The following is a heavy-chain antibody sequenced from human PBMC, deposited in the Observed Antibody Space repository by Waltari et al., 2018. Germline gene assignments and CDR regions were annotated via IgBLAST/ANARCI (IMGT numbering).Heavy chain of an antibody. CDR3: ARAPYCGGDCYSFFDY. Sequence: QVQLVQSGAEVKKPGASVKVSCKASGYTFTSYYMHWVRQAPGQGLEWMGIINPSGGSTSYAQKFQGRVTMTRDTSISTAYMELSRLRSDDTAVYYCARAPYCGGDCYSFFDYWGQGTLVTVSS. CDR1: GYTFTSYY. J-gene: IGHJ4*02. D-gene: IGHD2-21*02. CDR2: INPSGGST. V-gene: IGHV1-46*01.